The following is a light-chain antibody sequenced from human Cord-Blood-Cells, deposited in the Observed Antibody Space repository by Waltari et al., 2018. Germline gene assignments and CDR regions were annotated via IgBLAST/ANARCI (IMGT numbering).Light chain of an antibody. CDR2: AAS. V-gene: IGKV1-NL1*01. Sequence: DIQMTQSPSSLSASVGDRVTITCRASQGISNSLAWYQQKPGKAPKLLLYAASRLESGVPARFSGSGSGTDYTLTISSLQPEDFATYYCQQYYSTPITFGQGTRLEIK. J-gene: IGKJ5*01. CDR3: QQYYSTPIT. CDR1: QGISNS.